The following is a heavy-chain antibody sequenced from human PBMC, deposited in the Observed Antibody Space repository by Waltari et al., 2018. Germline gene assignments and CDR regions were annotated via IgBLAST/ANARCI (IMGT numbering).Heavy chain of an antibody. Sequence: EVQLVESGGGLVQPGRSLRLSCAASGFTFDVYAMHWVRQAPGKGLEWVSGISWNSGSIGYADPVKGRFTISRVNAKNSLYLQMNSLRAEDTALYYCAKDNWLSTRYFDYWGQGTLVTVSS. CDR1: GFTFDVYA. V-gene: IGHV3-9*01. J-gene: IGHJ4*02. CDR2: ISWNSGSI. D-gene: IGHD3-9*01. CDR3: AKDNWLSTRYFDY.